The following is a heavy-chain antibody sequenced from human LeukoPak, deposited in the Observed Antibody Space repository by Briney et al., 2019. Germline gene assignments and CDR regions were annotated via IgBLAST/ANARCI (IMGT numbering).Heavy chain of an antibody. D-gene: IGHD6-19*01. J-gene: IGHJ4*02. V-gene: IGHV3-23*01. Sequence: SGGSLRLSCAASGFTFTGYAMSCVRQAPGGRLEWVSATSGSVDNTSYADSVKGRFTISRDNSTNTLYLHMHSLRAEATAVYYCAKGVYSRGLLDYWGQGTLVTASS. CDR3: AKGVYSRGLLDY. CDR1: GFTFTGYA. CDR2: TSGSVDNT.